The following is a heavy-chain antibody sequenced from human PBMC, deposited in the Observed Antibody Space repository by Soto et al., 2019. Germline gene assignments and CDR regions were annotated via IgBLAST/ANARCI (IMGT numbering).Heavy chain of an antibody. D-gene: IGHD2-21*01. V-gene: IGHV1-46*01. J-gene: IGHJ6*02. CDR3: ARGIDIGQNYDYSGMDV. CDR1: GYTFTSYY. Sequence: QVQLGQSGSEVKKPGASVKVSCTASGYTFTSYYVHWVRQAPGQGLEWMGVVNPRSGRTTYAQKFRGRITMARDTSTSTVHVELSSLRSEDTAVYYCARGIDIGQNYDYSGMDVWGQGTTVTVSS. CDR2: VNPRSGRT.